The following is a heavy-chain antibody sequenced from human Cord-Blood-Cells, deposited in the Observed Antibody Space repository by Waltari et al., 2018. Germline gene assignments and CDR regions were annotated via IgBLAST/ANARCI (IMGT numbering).Heavy chain of an antibody. D-gene: IGHD2-21*02. CDR3: ARDQGGDYDAFDI. V-gene: IGHV1-3*01. CDR1: FTSYA. CDR2: INAGNGNT. J-gene: IGHJ3*02. Sequence: FTSYAMHWVRQAPGQRLEWMGWINAGNGNTKYSQKFQGRVTITRDTSASTAYMELSSLRSEDTAVYYCARDQGGDYDAFDIWGQGTMVTVSS.